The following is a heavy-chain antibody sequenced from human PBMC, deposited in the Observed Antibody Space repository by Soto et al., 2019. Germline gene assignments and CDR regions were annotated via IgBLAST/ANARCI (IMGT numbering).Heavy chain of an antibody. CDR3: ARDLHYGDYWGGWFDP. D-gene: IGHD4-17*01. CDR2: IIPIFGTA. J-gene: IGHJ5*02. V-gene: IGHV1-69*01. CDR1: GGTFSSYA. Sequence: QVQLVQSGAEVKKPGSPVKVSCKASGGTFSSYAISWVRQAPGQGLEWMGGIIPIFGTANYAQKFQGRVTITADESTSTAYMELSSQRSEDTAVYYCARDLHYGDYWGGWFDPWGQGTLVTVSS.